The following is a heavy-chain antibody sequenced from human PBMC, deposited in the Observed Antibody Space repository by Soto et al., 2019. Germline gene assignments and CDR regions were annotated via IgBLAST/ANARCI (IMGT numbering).Heavy chain of an antibody. D-gene: IGHD3-10*01. V-gene: IGHV1-58*01. Sequence: ASVKVSCKSSGFTFTSSAVQWVRQARGQRLEWIGWIVVGSGNTNYAQKFQERVTITRDMSTSTAYMELSSLRSEDTAVYYCAAEGGSGSYQVYYGMDVWGQGTTVTVSS. CDR3: AAEGGSGSYQVYYGMDV. CDR1: GFTFTSSA. CDR2: IVVGSGNT. J-gene: IGHJ6*02.